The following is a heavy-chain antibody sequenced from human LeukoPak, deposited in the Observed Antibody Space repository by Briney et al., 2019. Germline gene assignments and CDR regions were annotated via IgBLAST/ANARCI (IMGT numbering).Heavy chain of an antibody. V-gene: IGHV1-24*01. J-gene: IGHJ4*02. CDR2: FDPEDGET. Sequence: ASVKVSCKVSGYTLTELSMHWVRQAPGKGLGWMGGFDPEDGETIYAQKFQGRVTMTEDTSTDTAYMELSSLRSEDTAVYYCATGGYSGYDGPYFDYWGQGTLVTVSS. CDR3: ATGGYSGYDGPYFDY. CDR1: GYTLTELS. D-gene: IGHD5-12*01.